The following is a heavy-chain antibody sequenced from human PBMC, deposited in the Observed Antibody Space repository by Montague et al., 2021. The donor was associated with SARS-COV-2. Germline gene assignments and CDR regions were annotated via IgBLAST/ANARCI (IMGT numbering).Heavy chain of an antibody. CDR3: ASRPSSGWSFDP. CDR1: AGAIDNHY. CDR2: TYISGAG. Sequence: SETLSLTCTVSAGAIDNHYWCWIRLRPGKEMGWIGYTYISGAGSSNPTHKSLVTITVDTSRNQFPLQLTSVTVADTAVYYCASRPSSGWSFDPWGQGTQVSVSS. V-gene: IGHV4-4*08. J-gene: IGHJ5*02. D-gene: IGHD6-19*01.